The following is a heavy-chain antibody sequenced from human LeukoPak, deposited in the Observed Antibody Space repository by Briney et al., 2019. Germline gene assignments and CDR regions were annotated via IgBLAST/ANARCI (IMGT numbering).Heavy chain of an antibody. CDR3: AKPRIYSSGYRYHFAY. Sequence: GGCLRLSCAASGFTFSSYSMNWIRQAPGKGLEWVSAISGSGGSTYYAASVKGRFTISRDHSKNTQYLQMNSLRAEDPAVYYCAKPRIYSSGYRYHFAYWGQGTLLTVPS. CDR1: GFTFSSYS. V-gene: IGHV3-23*01. CDR2: ISGSGGST. J-gene: IGHJ4*02. D-gene: IGHD6-19*01.